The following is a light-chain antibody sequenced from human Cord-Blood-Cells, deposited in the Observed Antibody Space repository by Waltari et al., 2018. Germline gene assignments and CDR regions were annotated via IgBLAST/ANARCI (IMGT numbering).Light chain of an antibody. J-gene: IGLJ2*01. CDR1: SSDVGSYNL. V-gene: IGLV2-23*01. Sequence: QSALTQPASVSGSPGQSITISCTGTSSDVGSYNLVSWYQQHPGKAPKLMIYEGSKRPSGCSNRVAGSKSGNTDALTISGLQAEDEADYYCCSYAGSSNVVFGGGTKLTVL. CDR2: EGS. CDR3: CSYAGSSNVV.